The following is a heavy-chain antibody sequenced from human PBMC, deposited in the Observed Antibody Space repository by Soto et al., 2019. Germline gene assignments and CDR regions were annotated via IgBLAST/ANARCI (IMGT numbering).Heavy chain of an antibody. Sequence: GGSLRLSCAASGFTFSNAWMNWVRQAPGKGLEWVGHIKSKTEGGTTDYVAPVKGRFTISRDDSKNMLYLQMNSLKTDDTAIYYCSSRKDYYDSSGHDYWGQGTLVTVSS. J-gene: IGHJ4*02. D-gene: IGHD3-22*01. V-gene: IGHV3-15*07. CDR2: IKSKTEGGTT. CDR3: SSRKDYYDSSGHDY. CDR1: GFTFSNAW.